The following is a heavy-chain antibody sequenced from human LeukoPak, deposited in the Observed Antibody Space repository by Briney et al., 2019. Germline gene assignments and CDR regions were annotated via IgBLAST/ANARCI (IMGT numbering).Heavy chain of an antibody. CDR2: IYYSGST. D-gene: IGHD2-2*01. V-gene: IGHV4-39*07. CDR1: GGSISSSSYY. CDR3: ANQLYYYYYYMDV. J-gene: IGHJ6*03. Sequence: SETLSLTCTVSGGSISSSSYYWGWIRQPPGKGLEWIGSIYYSGSTYYNPSLKSRVTISVDTSKNQFSLKLSSVTAADTAVYCCANQLYYYYYYMDVWGKGTTVTVSS.